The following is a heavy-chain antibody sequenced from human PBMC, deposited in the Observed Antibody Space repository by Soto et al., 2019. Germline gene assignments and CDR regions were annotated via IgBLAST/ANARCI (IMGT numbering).Heavy chain of an antibody. V-gene: IGHV4-34*01. CDR2: INHSGST. J-gene: IGHJ4*02. Sequence: QVQLQQWGAGLLKPSETLSLTCAVYGGSFSGYYWTWIRQPPGTGLEWIGEINHSGSTNYNPSLKRRVTISVDTSKNQFSMKLTSVTAADTAVYYCARDKISALLDYWGQGTLVTGSS. CDR3: ARDKISALLDY. CDR1: GGSFSGYY.